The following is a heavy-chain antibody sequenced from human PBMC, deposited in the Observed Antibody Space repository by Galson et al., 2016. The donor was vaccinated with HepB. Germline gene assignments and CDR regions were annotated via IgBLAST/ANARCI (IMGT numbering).Heavy chain of an antibody. J-gene: IGHJ4*02. CDR2: ISNSGGST. V-gene: IGHV3-23*01. D-gene: IGHD4-17*01. CDR3: AKGLTTVTTEVDY. Sequence: SLRLSCAASGFTFSSYAMSWVRQAPGKGLEWVSVISNSGGSTYYADSVKGRFTISRDNFKNMLYLQMNSLRAEDTAVYYCAKGLTTVTTEVDYWGQGTLVTVSS. CDR1: GFTFSSYA.